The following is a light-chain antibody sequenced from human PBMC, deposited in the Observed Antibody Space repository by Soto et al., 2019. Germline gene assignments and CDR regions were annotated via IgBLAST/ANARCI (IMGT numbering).Light chain of an antibody. Sequence: DIPITHTLSTLSATVRDRITIPCRASQSISSWLAWYQQKPGNAPKLLIYKASSLESGVPSRFSGSGSGTEFTLTISRLEPEDFAVYYCQQRSNWPLTFGGGTKVDI. J-gene: IGKJ4*01. CDR1: QSISSW. CDR3: QQRSNWPLT. V-gene: IGKV1-5*03. CDR2: KAS.